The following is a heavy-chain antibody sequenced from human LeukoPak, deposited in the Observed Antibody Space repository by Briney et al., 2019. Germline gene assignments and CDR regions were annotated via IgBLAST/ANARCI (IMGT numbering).Heavy chain of an antibody. CDR1: GYTFTSTG. CDR3: ARDAPRWRNAFDF. D-gene: IGHD4-23*01. Sequence: ASVKVCCKASGYTFTSTGICWVRQAPGQGLEWMGWVNAYNGNTNYAQKFRGRVTMTIDTSTNTAYMELRSLRSDDTAVYFCARDAPRWRNAFDFWGQGTMVTVSS. J-gene: IGHJ3*01. V-gene: IGHV1-18*01. CDR2: VNAYNGNT.